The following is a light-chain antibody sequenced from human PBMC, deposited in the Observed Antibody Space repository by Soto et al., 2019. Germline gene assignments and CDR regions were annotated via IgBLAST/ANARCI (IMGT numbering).Light chain of an antibody. CDR2: DVS. Sequence: QTVVTQPRSVSGSPGQSVTISCTGSSSDVGAYNFVSWYQQHPGKAPKLMIYDVSKRPSGVPDRFSASKSGNTASLTISGLQAEDESDYYCYSYAGSYTWVFGGGTKVTVL. CDR3: YSYAGSYTWV. J-gene: IGLJ3*02. CDR1: SSDVGAYNF. V-gene: IGLV2-11*01.